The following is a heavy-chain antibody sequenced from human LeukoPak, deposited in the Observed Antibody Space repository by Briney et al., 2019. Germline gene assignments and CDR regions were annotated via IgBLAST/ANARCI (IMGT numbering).Heavy chain of an antibody. CDR1: GFTFSSYG. D-gene: IGHD4-11*01. CDR2: IRYDGSNK. Sequence: GGSLRLSCAASGFTFSSYGMHCVRQAPGKGLEWVAFIRYDGSNKYYADSVKGRFTISRDNSKNTLYLQMNSLRAEDTAVYYCARDRGHYSDAFDIWGQGTMVTVSS. V-gene: IGHV3-30*02. J-gene: IGHJ3*02. CDR3: ARDRGHYSDAFDI.